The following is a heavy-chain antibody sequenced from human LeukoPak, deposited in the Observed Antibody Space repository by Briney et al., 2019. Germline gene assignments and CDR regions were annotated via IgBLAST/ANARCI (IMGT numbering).Heavy chain of an antibody. V-gene: IGHV4-59*08. CDR1: GGSINTYY. D-gene: IGHD1-1*01. Sequence: SETLSLTCSVSGGSINTYYWTWIRLSPGKGLDWIGYIYYSGTTNYNPSLKSRVSMSVDTSRNQFSLRLSSVTAADTAVYYCARKKTGATNGLDVWGQGTTVTVSS. CDR2: IYYSGTT. J-gene: IGHJ6*02. CDR3: ARKKTGATNGLDV.